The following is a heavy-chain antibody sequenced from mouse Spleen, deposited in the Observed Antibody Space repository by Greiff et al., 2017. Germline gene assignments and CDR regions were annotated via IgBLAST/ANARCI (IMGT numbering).Heavy chain of an antibody. D-gene: IGHD2-1*01. CDR2: IWGDGST. CDR1: GFSLTGYG. J-gene: IGHJ3*01. Sequence: VKLVESGPGLVAPSQSLSITCTVSGFSLTGYGVNWVRQPPGKGLEWLGMIWGDGSTDCNSALKSRLSISKDNSKSQVFLKMNSLQTDDTARYYCARDYGNYEDWFAYWGQGTLVTVSA. V-gene: IGHV2-6-7*01. CDR3: ARDYGNYEDWFAY.